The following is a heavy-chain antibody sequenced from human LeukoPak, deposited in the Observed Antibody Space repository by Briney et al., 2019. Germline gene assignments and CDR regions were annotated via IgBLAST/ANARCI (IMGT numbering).Heavy chain of an antibody. D-gene: IGHD3-22*01. Sequence: ASVKVSCKASGGTFSSYAISWVRQAPGQGLEWMGGIIPIFGTANYAQKFQGRVTITADESTSTAYMELGSLRSEDTAVYYCARADRHYYDSSGYDADYWGQGTLVTVSS. J-gene: IGHJ4*02. CDR2: IIPIFGTA. CDR1: GGTFSSYA. CDR3: ARADRHYYDSSGYDADY. V-gene: IGHV1-69*13.